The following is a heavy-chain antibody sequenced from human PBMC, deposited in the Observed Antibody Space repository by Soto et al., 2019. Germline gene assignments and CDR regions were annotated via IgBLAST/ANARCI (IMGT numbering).Heavy chain of an antibody. CDR1: GFTFSSYD. J-gene: IGHJ4*02. CDR3: VRRVSGNYDY. D-gene: IGHD1-7*01. Sequence: VQLAESGGGMVQPGGSLRLSCVASGFTFSSYDMHWVRQAPGKGLEYVSSISSNGGTTYYVNSVKGRFTISRDNSKNTLSLQMGSLRAEDMAVYYCVRRVSGNYDYWGQGTRVTVSS. CDR2: ISSNGGTT. V-gene: IGHV3-64*01.